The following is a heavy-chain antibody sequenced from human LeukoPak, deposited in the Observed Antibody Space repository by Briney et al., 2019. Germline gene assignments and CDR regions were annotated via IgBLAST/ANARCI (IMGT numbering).Heavy chain of an antibody. Sequence: GGSLRLSCAASGFTFSSYCMHWVRQAPGKGLEWVAVIWYDGSNKYYADSVKGRFTISRDNSRNTLYLQMNSLRAEDTAVYYCVREVVDFWSGYYENLFDYWGQGTLVTVSS. D-gene: IGHD3-3*01. J-gene: IGHJ4*02. CDR3: VREVVDFWSGYYENLFDY. CDR1: GFTFSSYC. V-gene: IGHV3-33*01. CDR2: IWYDGSNK.